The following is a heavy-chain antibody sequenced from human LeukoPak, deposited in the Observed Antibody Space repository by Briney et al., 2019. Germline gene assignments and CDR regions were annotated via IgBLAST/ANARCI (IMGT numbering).Heavy chain of an antibody. J-gene: IGHJ4*02. V-gene: IGHV3-23*01. CDR3: ARGFVRGNYFDY. D-gene: IGHD3-16*01. Sequence: GGSLRLSCAASGFTFSSYAMSWVRQAPGKGLEWVSAISGSGGSTYYADSVKGRFTISRDNSKNTLYLQMNSLRSDDTAVYYCARGFVRGNYFDYWGQGTLVTVSS. CDR2: ISGSGGST. CDR1: GFTFSSYA.